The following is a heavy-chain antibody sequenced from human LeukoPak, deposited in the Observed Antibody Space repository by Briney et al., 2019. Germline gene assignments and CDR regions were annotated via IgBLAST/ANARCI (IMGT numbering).Heavy chain of an antibody. CDR3: ARHIAAAGIFDY. J-gene: IGHJ4*02. D-gene: IGHD6-13*01. Sequence: SGGSLRLSCAASGFTFSSYWMSWVRQPPGKGLEWIGYIYYSGSTNYNPSLKSRVTISVDTSKNQFSLKLSSVTAADTAVYYCARHIAAAGIFDYWGQGTLVTVSS. CDR2: IYYSGST. CDR1: GFTFSSYW. V-gene: IGHV4-59*08.